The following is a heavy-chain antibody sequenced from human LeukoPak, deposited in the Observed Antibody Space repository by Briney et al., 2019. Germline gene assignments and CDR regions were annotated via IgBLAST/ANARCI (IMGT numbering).Heavy chain of an antibody. CDR3: AAAGIQLWPSGDY. Sequence: ASVKVSCKASGFTFTSSAMQWVRQARRQRLEWIGWIVVGSGNTNYAQKFQEGVTITRDMSTSTAYMELSSLRSEDTAVYYCAAAGIQLWPSGDYWGQGTLVTVSS. J-gene: IGHJ4*02. V-gene: IGHV1-58*02. CDR2: IVVGSGNT. D-gene: IGHD5-18*01. CDR1: GFTFTSSA.